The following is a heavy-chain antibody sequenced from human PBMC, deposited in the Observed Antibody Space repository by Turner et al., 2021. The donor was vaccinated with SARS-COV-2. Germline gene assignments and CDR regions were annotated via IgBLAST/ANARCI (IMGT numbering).Heavy chain of an antibody. CDR1: GGSISSSSYY. CDR2: IYYSGST. D-gene: IGHD3-10*01. V-gene: IGHV4-39*01. CDR3: ARLVRRAEYYFDY. J-gene: IGHJ4*02. Sequence: QLQLPASGPGLVKPSETLSLTCTFSGGSISSSSYYWGWIRQPPGKGLEWIGSIYYSGSTYYNPSLKSRVTISVDTSKNQFSLKLSSVTAADTAVYYCARLVRRAEYYFDYWGQGTLVTVSS.